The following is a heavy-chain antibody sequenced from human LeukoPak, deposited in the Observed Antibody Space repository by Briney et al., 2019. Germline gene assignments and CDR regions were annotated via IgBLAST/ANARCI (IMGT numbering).Heavy chain of an antibody. V-gene: IGHV3-21*01. CDR2: ISPSGNYI. CDR1: GFTFSSHS. D-gene: IGHD2-2*01. J-gene: IGHJ4*02. Sequence: NPGGSLRLSCAASGFTFSSHSMNWVRQAPGKGLEWVSSISPSGNYIYYADSVEGRFTVSRDNAKNSLYLQMNSLRAEDTAVYYCARDLSSSTSCYSYWGQGTLVTVSS. CDR3: ARDLSSSTSCYSY.